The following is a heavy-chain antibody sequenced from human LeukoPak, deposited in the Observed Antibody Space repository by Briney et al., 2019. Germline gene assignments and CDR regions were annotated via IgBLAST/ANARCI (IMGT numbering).Heavy chain of an antibody. CDR1: GFTFSSYE. D-gene: IGHD6-13*01. Sequence: PGGSLRLSCAAPGFTFSSYEMNWVRQAPGKGLEWVSYISSSGSTIYYADSVKGRFTISRDNAKNSLYLQMNSLRAEDTAVYYCARASYSSSWPFDYWGQGTLVTVSS. CDR2: ISSSGSTI. CDR3: ARASYSSSWPFDY. J-gene: IGHJ4*02. V-gene: IGHV3-48*03.